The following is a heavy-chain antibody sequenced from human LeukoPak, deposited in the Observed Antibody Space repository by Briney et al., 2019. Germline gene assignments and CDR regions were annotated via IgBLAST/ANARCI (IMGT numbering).Heavy chain of an antibody. CDR1: GLTFSDYY. CDR3: SGDGHAYGNGSPHY. D-gene: IGHD3-10*01. V-gene: IGHV3-11*01. J-gene: IGHJ4*02. Sequence: GGSLRLSCAASGLTFSDYYMSWIRQSPGRGLEWVSYISSSGGTKYYADPVKGRSTISNNNAKNSSLQMNTLRAEDTAVDYCSGDGHAYGNGSPHYWGQGTLVTVSS. CDR2: ISSSGGTK.